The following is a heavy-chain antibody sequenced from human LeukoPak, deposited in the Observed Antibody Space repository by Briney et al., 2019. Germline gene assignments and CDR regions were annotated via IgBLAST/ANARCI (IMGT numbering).Heavy chain of an antibody. CDR2: IRSKAYGGTT. Sequence: SGGSLRLSCTASGFTFGDYAMSWFRQAPGKGLEGVGFIRSKAYGGTTEYAASVRGRFTISRDDSKSIAYLQMNSLKTEDTAVYYCTRGVPRGDYFDYWGQGTLVTVSS. V-gene: IGHV3-49*03. D-gene: IGHD3-10*01. CDR1: GFTFGDYA. CDR3: TRGVPRGDYFDY. J-gene: IGHJ4*02.